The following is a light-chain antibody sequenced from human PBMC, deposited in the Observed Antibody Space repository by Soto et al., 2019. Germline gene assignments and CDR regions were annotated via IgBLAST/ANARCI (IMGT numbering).Light chain of an antibody. CDR3: SSFAGTNSFV. CDR2: EVT. Sequence: QSVLTQPPSASGSPGQSVTISFTGTTSDIGAYNYVSWYQQRPGKAPKLIIYEVTRRPSGVPDRIFGSKSYTTASLTVSGLQAEDEADYYCSSFAGTNSFVFGTGTKVTVL. J-gene: IGLJ1*01. V-gene: IGLV2-8*01. CDR1: TSDIGAYNY.